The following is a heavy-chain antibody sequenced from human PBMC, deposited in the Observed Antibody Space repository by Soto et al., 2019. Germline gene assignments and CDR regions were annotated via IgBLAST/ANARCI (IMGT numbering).Heavy chain of an antibody. V-gene: IGHV3-23*01. J-gene: IGHJ4*02. CDR2: ISGTGDTP. CDR3: AKGHFYDSAATSDY. CDR1: GCNIVSYA. Sequence: SLRLSCRASGCNIVSYAMSWVRRATGKGLEWVSAISGTGDTPYYADSVKGRFTISRDDSKNTLHLQMNSLRVEDTAVYYCAKGHFYDSAATSDYWGPGTLVTVSS. D-gene: IGHD3-22*01.